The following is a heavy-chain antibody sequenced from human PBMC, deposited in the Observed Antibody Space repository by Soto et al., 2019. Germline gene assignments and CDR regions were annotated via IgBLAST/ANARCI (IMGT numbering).Heavy chain of an antibody. J-gene: IGHJ6*02. CDR3: ARQTKYYDILTGPYYYGMDV. D-gene: IGHD3-9*01. V-gene: IGHV4-4*08. Sequence: SETLSLTCTVSGDSVRNQYWSWIRRPPGRGLEWIGYIYRSGSTKYSPSLKSRLTISVDTSKNQFSLKLSSVTAADTAVYYCARQTKYYDILTGPYYYGMDVWGQGTTVTVSS. CDR1: GDSVRNQY. CDR2: IYRSGST.